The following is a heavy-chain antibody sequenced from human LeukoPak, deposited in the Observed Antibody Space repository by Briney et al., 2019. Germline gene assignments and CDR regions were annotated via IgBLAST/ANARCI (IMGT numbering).Heavy chain of an antibody. J-gene: IGHJ4*02. V-gene: IGHV4-34*01. CDR3: ARMLRGYCYGFSEDY. Sequence: SETLSVNCAVYGGSFSGYFWSWIRQPPGKGLEWIGEINHSGSTNYNPSLKSRVTISVDTSKNQFSLKLSSVTAADTAVYYCARMLRGYCYGFSEDYWGQGTLVTVSS. D-gene: IGHD5-18*01. CDR1: GGSFSGYF. CDR2: INHSGST.